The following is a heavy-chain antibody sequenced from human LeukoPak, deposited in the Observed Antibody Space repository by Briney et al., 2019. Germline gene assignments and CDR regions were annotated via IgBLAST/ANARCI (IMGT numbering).Heavy chain of an antibody. D-gene: IGHD5-12*01. CDR2: INHSGST. CDR3: ATSRGYSAYDFQ. CDR1: GGSFNSYY. J-gene: IGHJ4*02. Sequence: SETLSLTCAVYGGSFNSYYWNWIRQPPGKGLEWIGEINHSGSTKYNPSLKSRVTISADTSKNQFSLKLSSVTAADTAVYHCATSRGYSAYDFQWGQGTLVTVSS. V-gene: IGHV4-34*01.